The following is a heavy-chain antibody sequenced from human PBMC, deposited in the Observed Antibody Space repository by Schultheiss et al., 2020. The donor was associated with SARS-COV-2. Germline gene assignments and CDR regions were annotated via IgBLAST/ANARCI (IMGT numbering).Heavy chain of an antibody. CDR3: ARDVTGDDWYFDL. D-gene: IGHD7-27*01. J-gene: IGHJ2*01. CDR1: GGSFSGYY. Sequence: GSLRLSCAVYGGSFSGYYWSWIRQPPGKGLEWIGRIYTSGSTNYNPSLKSRVTMSVDTSKNQFSLKLSSVSAADTAVYYCARDVTGDDWYFDLWGRGTLVTVSS. CDR2: IYTSGST. V-gene: IGHV4-59*10.